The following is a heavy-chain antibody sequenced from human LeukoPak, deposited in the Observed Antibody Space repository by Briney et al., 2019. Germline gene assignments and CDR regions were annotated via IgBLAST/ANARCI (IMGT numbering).Heavy chain of an antibody. CDR2: IKPNSGGT. Sequence: ASVTVSCTASVYTFTVYFMHWVRQAPGQGLEWMGWIKPNSGGTNYAQKFQGRVTMTRDTSISTAYMELSRLRSDDTAVYYCARELNYDSSGYYFDYWGQGTLVTVSS. CDR3: ARELNYDSSGYYFDY. V-gene: IGHV1-2*02. D-gene: IGHD3-22*01. J-gene: IGHJ4*02. CDR1: VYTFTVYF.